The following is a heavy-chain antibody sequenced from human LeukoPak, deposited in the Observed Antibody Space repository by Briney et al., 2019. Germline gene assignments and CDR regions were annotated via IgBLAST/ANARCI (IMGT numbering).Heavy chain of an antibody. CDR3: ARGGFVFDI. Sequence: GGSLRISCAASGFTFSSYEMNWVRQGPAKGLEWSSYITTTDTTKYYTDSVKGRFTISRDNAKNSLYLQMHSLRAEDTAVYYCARGGFVFDIWGQGTVVTVSS. J-gene: IGHJ3*02. CDR2: ITTTDTTK. D-gene: IGHD3-10*01. V-gene: IGHV3-48*03. CDR1: GFTFSSYE.